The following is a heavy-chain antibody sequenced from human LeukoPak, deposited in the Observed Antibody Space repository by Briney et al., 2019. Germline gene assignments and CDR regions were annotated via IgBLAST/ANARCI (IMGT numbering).Heavy chain of an antibody. Sequence: ASVKVSCKASGYTFTSYYMHWVRQAPGQGLEWMGKINPSGGSTSYAQKFQGRVTMTRDMSTSTVYMELSSLRSEDTAVYYCARGNYVGAFDIWGQGTMVTVSS. CDR3: ARGNYVGAFDI. D-gene: IGHD3-16*01. V-gene: IGHV1-46*01. CDR2: INPSGGST. J-gene: IGHJ3*02. CDR1: GYTFTSYY.